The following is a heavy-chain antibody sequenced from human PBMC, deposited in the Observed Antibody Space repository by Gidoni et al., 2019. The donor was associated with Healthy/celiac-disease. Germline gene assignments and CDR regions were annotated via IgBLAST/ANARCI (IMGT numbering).Heavy chain of an antibody. CDR1: GFTFSSYG. J-gene: IGHJ4*02. V-gene: IGHV3-30*18. CDR2: ISYDGSNK. CDR3: AKELRGYSYERPIDY. Sequence: QVQLVESGGGVVQPGRSLRLSCAASGFTFSSYGMHWVRQAPGKGLEWVAVISYDGSNKYYADSVKGRFTISRDNSKNTLYLQMNSLRAEDTAVYYCAKELRGYSYERPIDYWGQGTLVTVSS. D-gene: IGHD5-18*01.